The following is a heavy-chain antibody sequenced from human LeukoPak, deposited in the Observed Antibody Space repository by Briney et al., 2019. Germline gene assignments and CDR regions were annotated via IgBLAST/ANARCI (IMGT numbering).Heavy chain of an antibody. J-gene: IGHJ4*02. V-gene: IGHV3-30-3*01. CDR3: ARGPTSASAGGFTIMRSRGYYFDL. Sequence: QTGGSLRFSCVTSGFTFNKYALNWVRQAPGKGLEWVSVISYDGREKNYADSVKGRFTVSRDNSKDTMSLQLNNLTAEDTAVYYCARGPTSASAGGFTIMRSRGYYFDLWGQGTLVTVSS. D-gene: IGHD5-12*01. CDR2: ISYDGREK. CDR1: GFTFNKYA.